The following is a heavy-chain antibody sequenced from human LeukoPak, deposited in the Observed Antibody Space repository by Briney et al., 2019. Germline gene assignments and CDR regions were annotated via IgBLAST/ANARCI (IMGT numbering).Heavy chain of an antibody. CDR3: ARDRGRYYDSRGFYWGYYFDS. D-gene: IGHD3-22*01. V-gene: IGHV3-23*01. CDR1: GFAFSTYA. Sequence: GGSLRLSCAASGFAFSTYAVNWVRQASGKRLEWVSTISGSGDSTYYADSVKGRFTISRDNSKDTLYLQMSSVRVDDTAVYYCARDRGRYYDSRGFYWGYYFDSWGQGILVTVST. J-gene: IGHJ4*02. CDR2: ISGSGDST.